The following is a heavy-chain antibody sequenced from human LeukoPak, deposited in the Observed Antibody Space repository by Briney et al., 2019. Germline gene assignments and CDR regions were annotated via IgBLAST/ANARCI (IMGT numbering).Heavy chain of an antibody. D-gene: IGHD6-19*01. Sequence: GGSLRLSCATSGFIFNNYDPHWVRQAPGKGLEWVANIKHDGNEMYYVDSVKGRFTISRDNSKTSLFLQMNSLTAEDTAVYYCAKVPCSLEVAGQRYFDYWGQGTLVTVSS. CDR3: AKVPCSLEVAGQRYFDY. CDR2: IKHDGNEM. CDR1: GFIFNNYD. V-gene: IGHV3-7*03. J-gene: IGHJ4*02.